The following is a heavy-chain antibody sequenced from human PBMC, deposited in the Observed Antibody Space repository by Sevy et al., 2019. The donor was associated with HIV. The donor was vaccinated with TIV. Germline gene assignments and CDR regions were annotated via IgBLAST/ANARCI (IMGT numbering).Heavy chain of an antibody. Sequence: GGSLRLSCAASGFSFSSYAMSWVQTPGKGLQWVSVISGSGGSTYYADPVKGGFTIFRDNSRNTVYLQMNSLRAEDTAVYYCARRPDLGVVILTGVLDVWGQGTTVTVSS. V-gene: IGHV3-23*01. CDR3: ARRPDLGVVILTGVLDV. CDR1: GFSFSSYA. CDR2: ISGSGGST. D-gene: IGHD3-3*01. J-gene: IGHJ6*02.